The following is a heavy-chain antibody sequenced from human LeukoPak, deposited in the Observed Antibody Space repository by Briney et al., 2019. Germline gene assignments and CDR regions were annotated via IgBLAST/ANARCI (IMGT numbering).Heavy chain of an antibody. CDR3: VKDNPLDY. Sequence: GGSLRLSCAASGFTFSNYWMHWVRQAPGKGLEWVAFIRYDGNNKLYADSMKGRFTISRDNSKNTLYLHINSLRAEDTAVYYCVKDNPLDYWGQGTLVIVSS. D-gene: IGHD1-14*01. CDR2: IRYDGNNK. CDR1: GFTFSNYW. V-gene: IGHV3-30*02. J-gene: IGHJ4*02.